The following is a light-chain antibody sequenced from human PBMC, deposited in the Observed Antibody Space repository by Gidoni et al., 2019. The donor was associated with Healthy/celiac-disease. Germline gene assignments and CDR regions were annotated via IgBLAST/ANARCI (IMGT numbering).Light chain of an antibody. Sequence: QSALTQPPSVSGSPGQSVTISCTGTSRDVGSYHRVSWYQQPPGTAPKLMIYEVSNRPSGVPDRFSGSKSGNTASLTISGLQAEDEADYYCSSYTSSSTPWFGGGTKLTVL. CDR2: EVS. J-gene: IGLJ3*02. CDR1: SRDVGSYHR. CDR3: SSYTSSSTPW. V-gene: IGLV2-18*02.